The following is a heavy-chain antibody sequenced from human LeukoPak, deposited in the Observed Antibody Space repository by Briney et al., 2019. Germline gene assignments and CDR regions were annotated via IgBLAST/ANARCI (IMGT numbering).Heavy chain of an antibody. J-gene: IGHJ1*01. V-gene: IGHV3-23*01. D-gene: IGHD6-19*01. Sequence: GGSLRLSCAASGLTFSSYAMSCVRQAPGKGLGWVSAISGSGGSTYNADSVMGRFTITRDNSKNTLYLQMNSQRAEDTAVYYCAKDSHSSGWYYHWGQGTLVTVSS. CDR2: ISGSGGST. CDR3: AKDSHSSGWYYH. CDR1: GLTFSSYA.